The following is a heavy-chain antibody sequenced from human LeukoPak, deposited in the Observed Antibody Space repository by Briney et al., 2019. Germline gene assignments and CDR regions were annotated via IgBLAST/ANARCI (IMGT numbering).Heavy chain of an antibody. CDR1: GYTLTELS. CDR2: FDPEDGET. V-gene: IGHV1-24*01. D-gene: IGHD3-10*01. J-gene: IGHJ4*02. Sequence: AASVKVSCKVSGYTLTELSMHWVRQAPGKGLEWMGGFDPEDGETIYAQKFQGRVTMTEDTSTDTAYMELSSLRSEDTAVYYCATDREYYYGSGSYFHLGQGTLVTVSS. CDR3: ATDREYYYGSGSYFH.